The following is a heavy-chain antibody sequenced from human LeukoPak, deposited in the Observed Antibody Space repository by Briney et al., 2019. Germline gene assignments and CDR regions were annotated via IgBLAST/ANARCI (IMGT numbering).Heavy chain of an antibody. Sequence: ASVKVSCKASGGTFSSYATNWVRQAPGQGLEWMGRIIPILDTPNYAQKFQGRVTITADKSTSTACMELSSLRSEDTAVYYCARDLTSYYYDNNGAFDFWGQGTLVTVSS. CDR2: IIPILDTP. D-gene: IGHD3-22*01. J-gene: IGHJ4*02. CDR1: GGTFSSYA. CDR3: ARDLTSYYYDNNGAFDF. V-gene: IGHV1-69*04.